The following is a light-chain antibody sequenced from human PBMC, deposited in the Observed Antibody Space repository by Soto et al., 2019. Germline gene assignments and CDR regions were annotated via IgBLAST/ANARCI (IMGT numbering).Light chain of an antibody. CDR2: EVS. CDR3: SSYTSSNIPYV. J-gene: IGLJ1*01. V-gene: IGLV2-14*01. CDR1: SSDVGGYNY. Sequence: QSALTQPASVSGSPGQSITISCTGTSSDVGGYNYVSWYQQHPGKAPKLMIYEVSNRPSGVSNRFSGSKSGNTASLTISGFQAEDEADYYCSSYTSSNIPYVFGTGTKLTVL.